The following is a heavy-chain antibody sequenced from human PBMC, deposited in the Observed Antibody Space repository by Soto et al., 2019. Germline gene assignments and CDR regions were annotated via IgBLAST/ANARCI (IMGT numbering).Heavy chain of an antibody. V-gene: IGHV4-59*08. J-gene: IGHJ6*02. Sequence: QVQLQESGPGLVKPSETLSLTCTVSGGSISSYYWSWIRQPPGKGLEWIGYISDSGSTNYNPSLKSRVTISVDTSNNQFSLKLSSVTAADPAVYYGARRIKYYYAMDVWGQGTTVTVSS. CDR1: GGSISSYY. CDR3: ARRIKYYYAMDV. D-gene: IGHD2-15*01. CDR2: ISDSGST.